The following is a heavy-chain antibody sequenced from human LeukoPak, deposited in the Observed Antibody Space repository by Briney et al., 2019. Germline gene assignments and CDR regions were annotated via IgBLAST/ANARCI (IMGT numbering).Heavy chain of an antibody. J-gene: IGHJ4*02. CDR2: IKPDGSEK. Sequence: GGSLRLSCAASAFTLSSDWMTWVRQAPGNGLEWVATIKPDGSEKYYVDSLKGRFTISRDNARYSVYLQMNSLRVEDTAVYYCAVDKSWSFPLWGQGTLVTVSS. CDR1: AFTLSSDW. CDR3: AVDKSWSFPL. V-gene: IGHV3-7*01. D-gene: IGHD1-26*01.